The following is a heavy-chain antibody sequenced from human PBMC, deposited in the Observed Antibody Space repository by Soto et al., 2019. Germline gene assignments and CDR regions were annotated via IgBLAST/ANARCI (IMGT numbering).Heavy chain of an antibody. Sequence: GGSLRLSCAASGFTFSSYAMSWVRQAPGKGLEWVSAISGSGGSTYYADSVKGRFTISRDNSKNTLYLQMNSLRAEDTAVYYCAKSRHIVVVTAKYYYYYGMDVWGQGTTLTVSS. V-gene: IGHV3-23*01. J-gene: IGHJ6*02. CDR1: GFTFSSYA. CDR3: AKSRHIVVVTAKYYYYYGMDV. CDR2: ISGSGGST. D-gene: IGHD2-21*02.